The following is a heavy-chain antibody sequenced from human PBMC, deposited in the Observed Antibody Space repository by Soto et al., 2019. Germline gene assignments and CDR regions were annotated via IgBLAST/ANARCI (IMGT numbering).Heavy chain of an antibody. CDR2: ISYDGSNK. D-gene: IGHD2-2*01. J-gene: IGHJ6*02. CDR1: GFTFSSYA. CDR3: ARDFADHYCSSTSCYFLGSPLNYYYYYGMDV. V-gene: IGHV3-30-3*01. Sequence: GGSLRLSCAASGFTFSSYAMHWVRQAPGKGLEWVAVISYDGSNKYYADSVKGRFTISRDNSKNTLYLQMNSLRAEDTAVYYCARDFADHYCSSTSCYFLGSPLNYYYYYGMDVWGQGTTVTVSS.